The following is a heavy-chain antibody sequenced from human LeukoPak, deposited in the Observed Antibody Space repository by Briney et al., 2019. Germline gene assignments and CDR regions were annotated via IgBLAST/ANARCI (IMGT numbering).Heavy chain of an antibody. CDR3: AKSRDYVWGSYPDY. D-gene: IGHD3-16*02. CDR1: GGSISSSDW. J-gene: IGHJ4*02. CDR2: IYHSGST. Sequence: SETLSLTCAVSGGSISSSDWWSWVRPPPGKGLEWIGEIYHSGSTNYNPSLKSRVTISVDRSKNQFSLELNSVTAADTAVYYCAKSRDYVWGSYPDYWGQGTLVAVSS. V-gene: IGHV4-4*02.